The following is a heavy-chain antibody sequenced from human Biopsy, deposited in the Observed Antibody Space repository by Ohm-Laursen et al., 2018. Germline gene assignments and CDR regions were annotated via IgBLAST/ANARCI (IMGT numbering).Heavy chain of an antibody. CDR1: GFSFSSYG. J-gene: IGHJ6*02. Sequence: LRLSCTASGFSFSSYGMHWIRQPPGKGLEWIGEINQSGSTKYNPSLKRRATLSADSSNSQFSLRLTSVTAADTAIYYCARGSGYFKLDVWGQGTTVTVSS. CDR3: ARGSGYFKLDV. V-gene: IGHV4-34*01. D-gene: IGHD5-12*01. CDR2: INQSGST.